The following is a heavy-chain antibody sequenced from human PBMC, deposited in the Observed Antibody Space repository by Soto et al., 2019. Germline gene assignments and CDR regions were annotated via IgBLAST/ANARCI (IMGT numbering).Heavy chain of an antibody. D-gene: IGHD6-6*01. CDR2: IYYSGST. CDR1: CGSISSYY. V-gene: IGHV4-59*01. J-gene: IGHJ4*02. CDR3: ARGGIAARRFDY. Sequence: SETLSLTCTVSCGSISSYYWSWIRQPPGKGLEWIGYIYYSGSTNYNPSLKSRVTISVDTSKNQFSLKLSSVTAADTAVYYCARGGIAARRFDYWGQGTLVTVSS.